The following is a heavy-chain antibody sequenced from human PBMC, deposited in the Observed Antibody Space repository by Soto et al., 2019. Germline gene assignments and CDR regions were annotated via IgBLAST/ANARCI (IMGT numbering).Heavy chain of an antibody. CDR1: GGTFSRYA. CDR3: ATMGARSWGVQDPTEKTYKFYGMDI. J-gene: IGHJ6*02. D-gene: IGHD1-26*01. CDR2: VIPIFGTA. Sequence: QVQLVQSGAEVKKPGSSVKVSCKASGGTFSRYAISWVRQAPGQGLELMGGVIPIFGTANYAQKFQGRVTITADKSTSTAYMELSSLRSADTAVYYCATMGARSWGVQDPTEKTYKFYGMDIWGQGTTVTVTS. V-gene: IGHV1-69*06.